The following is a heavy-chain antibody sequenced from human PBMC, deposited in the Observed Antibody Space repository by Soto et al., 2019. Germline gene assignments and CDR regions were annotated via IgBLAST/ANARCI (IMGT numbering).Heavy chain of an antibody. V-gene: IGHV3-72*01. D-gene: IGHD2-2*02. CDR1: GFSFSDHY. J-gene: IGHJ5*01. Sequence: EMQLVESGGGLVQPGGSLRLSCAASGFSFSDHYMDWVRQAPGRGLEWVGRVRTKANSYTTEYGASVKGRFTISRDDSKSSLFLEMNSLKTDDTAVYYCAREASRCICIWCYRPLDPWGQGTLVTVSS. CDR2: VRTKANSYTT. CDR3: AREASRCICIWCYRPLDP.